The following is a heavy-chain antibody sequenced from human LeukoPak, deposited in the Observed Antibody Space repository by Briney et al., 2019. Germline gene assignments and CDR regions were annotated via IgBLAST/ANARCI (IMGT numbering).Heavy chain of an antibody. CDR1: GFTFSSYW. D-gene: IGHD2-2*01. CDR3: ARGGAYHAFDI. CDR2: INNDGSGT. Sequence: PGGSLRLSCAASGFTFSSYWIYWVRQVPGKGLVYVSRINNDGSGTTYADSVKGRFTISRDNAKNTVYLQMDSLRVEDTAVYYCARGGAYHAFDIWGQGTMVTVSS. V-gene: IGHV3-74*01. J-gene: IGHJ3*02.